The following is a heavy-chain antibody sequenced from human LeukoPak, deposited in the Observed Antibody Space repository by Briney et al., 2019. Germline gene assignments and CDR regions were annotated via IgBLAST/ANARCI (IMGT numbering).Heavy chain of an antibody. CDR3: VSFYETY. CDR2: ITAIDGRT. V-gene: IGHV3-23*01. D-gene: IGHD2/OR15-2a*01. CDR1: GFTFSSTT. J-gene: IGHJ4*02. Sequence: GGSLRLSCVASGFTFSSTTMGWVRQAPGRGLEWVSSITAIDGRTYYADSVRGRFTISRDNSKNTVYLQMNSLRAEDTAVYYCVSFYETYWGRGTLVTVSS.